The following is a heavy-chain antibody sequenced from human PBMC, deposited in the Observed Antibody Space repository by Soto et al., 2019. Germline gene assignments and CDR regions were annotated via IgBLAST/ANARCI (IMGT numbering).Heavy chain of an antibody. CDR2: ISSSSSTI. V-gene: IGHV3-48*01. CDR3: ARDEFGESYNRLFDY. J-gene: IGHJ4*02. Sequence: EVQLVESGGGLVQPGGSLRLSCAASGFTFSSYSMNWVRQAPGKGLEWVSYISSSSSTIYYADSVKGRFTISRDNAKNSLYLQMNSLRAEDTAVYYCARDEFGESYNRLFDYWGQGTLVTVSS. D-gene: IGHD3-10*01. CDR1: GFTFSSYS.